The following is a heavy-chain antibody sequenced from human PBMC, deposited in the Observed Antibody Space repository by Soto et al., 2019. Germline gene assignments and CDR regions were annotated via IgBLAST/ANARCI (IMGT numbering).Heavy chain of an antibody. CDR2: ISGSGGST. CDR1: GGTLSSSG. J-gene: IGHJ4*02. CDR3: ANTPATSETIEY. Sequence: ACGGTLSSSGMCSFRQTPGKGLEWVSAISGSGGSTYYADPVKGRFTISRDNSKNTLYLQMNSLRAEDTAVYYCANTPATSETIEYWRQRTLVLVSP. D-gene: IGHD6-25*01. V-gene: IGHV3-23*01.